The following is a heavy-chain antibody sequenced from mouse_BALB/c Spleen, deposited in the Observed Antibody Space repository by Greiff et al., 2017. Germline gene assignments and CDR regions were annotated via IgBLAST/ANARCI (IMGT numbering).Heavy chain of an antibody. V-gene: IGHV2-2*02. D-gene: IGHD2-3*01. CDR2: IWSGGST. CDR1: GFSLTSYG. J-gene: IGHJ2*01. CDR3: ARAYDGYYDYFDY. Sequence: VKLMESGPGLVQPSQSLSITCTVSGFSLTSYGVHWVRQSPGKGLEWLGVIWSGGSTDYNAAFISRLSISKDNSKSQVFFKMNSLQANDTAIYYCARAYDGYYDYFDYWGQGTTLTVSS.